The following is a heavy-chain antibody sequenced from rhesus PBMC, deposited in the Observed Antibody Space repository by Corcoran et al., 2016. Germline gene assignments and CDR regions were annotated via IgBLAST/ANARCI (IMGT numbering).Heavy chain of an antibody. V-gene: IGHV4-173*01. CDR1: GGSISSNY. D-gene: IGHD6-13*01. CDR3: ARDRPYTSWFDY. CDR2: ISGSGGST. Sequence: QLQLQESGPGLVKPSETLSLTCAVSGGSISSNYWSWIRQPPGKGLEWVGRISGSGGSTDYNPPLKHRVTISKGTSKNQFSLKLSCVTAADTDVYYGARDRPYTSWFDYWGQGVLVTVSS. J-gene: IGHJ4*01.